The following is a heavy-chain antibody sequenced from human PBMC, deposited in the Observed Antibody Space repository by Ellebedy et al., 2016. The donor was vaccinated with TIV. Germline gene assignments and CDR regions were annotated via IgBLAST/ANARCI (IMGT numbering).Heavy chain of an antibody. D-gene: IGHD3-10*01. Sequence: MPSETLSLTCTVSGGSIGSYYWSWIRQPPGKGLEWIGYISYSGSTNYNPSLKSRVTISVDTSKNQFSLKLNTVTAADTAVYYCARGNHWFGEPYYYYGMDVWGQGTTATVSS. CDR2: ISYSGST. CDR1: GGSIGSYY. V-gene: IGHV4-59*01. CDR3: ARGNHWFGEPYYYYGMDV. J-gene: IGHJ6*02.